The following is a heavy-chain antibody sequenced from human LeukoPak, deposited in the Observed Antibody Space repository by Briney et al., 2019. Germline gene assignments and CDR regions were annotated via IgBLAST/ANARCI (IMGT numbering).Heavy chain of an antibody. J-gene: IGHJ4*02. Sequence: PGGSLRLSCAASGFTFSSYGMHWVRQAPGKGLEWVAVISYDGSNKYYADSVKGRFTISRDNSKNTLYLQMNSLRAEDTAVYYCAKDKLGIAEGVFDYWGQGTLVTVSS. CDR3: AKDKLGIAEGVFDY. CDR1: GFTFSSYG. CDR2: ISYDGSNK. V-gene: IGHV3-30*18. D-gene: IGHD7-27*01.